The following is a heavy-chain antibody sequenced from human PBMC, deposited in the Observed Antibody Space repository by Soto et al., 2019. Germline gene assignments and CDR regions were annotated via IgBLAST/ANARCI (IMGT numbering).Heavy chain of an antibody. J-gene: IGHJ5*02. CDR1: GFSFSSYS. Sequence: GGSLRLSCAASGFSFSSYSMNWVRQAPGKGLEWVSSISSSASHINYADSVKGRFTISRDNAKKSLYLQMNSLRAEDTAVYYCARGYTGYCSGGTCYWFEPWGQGTLVTVSS. CDR2: ISSSASHI. V-gene: IGHV3-21*01. D-gene: IGHD2-15*01. CDR3: ARGYTGYCSGGTCYWFEP.